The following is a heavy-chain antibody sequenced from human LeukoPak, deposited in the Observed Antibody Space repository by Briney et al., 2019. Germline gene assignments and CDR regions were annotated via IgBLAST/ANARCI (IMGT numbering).Heavy chain of an antibody. Sequence: PGGSLRLSCAASGFSFSSYAMSWVRQAPGKGLEWVALISYDGGDKYCAESMKGRITISRDNAENTLYLQMNNLRPDDTAFYFCVKEGVEYSYSYGDYWGQGTLVTVSS. D-gene: IGHD3-16*01. CDR1: GFSFSSYA. CDR2: ISYDGGDK. V-gene: IGHV3-30*18. J-gene: IGHJ4*02. CDR3: VKEGVEYSYSYGDY.